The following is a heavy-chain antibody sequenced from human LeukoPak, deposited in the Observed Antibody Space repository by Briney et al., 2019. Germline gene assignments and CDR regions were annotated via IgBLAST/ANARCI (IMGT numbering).Heavy chain of an antibody. D-gene: IGHD7-27*01. CDR3: ATSLGPLTEY. V-gene: IGHV3-74*01. J-gene: IGHJ4*02. CDR1: GFAFSSNW. Sequence: GGSLRLSCAASGFAFSSNWMHWVRQTPGKGLVWVSRINSGGSGTSYADSVEGRFTISRDSAKNTLYLQMNSLKGEDTAVYYCATSLGPLTEYWGQGTLVTVSS. CDR2: INSGGSGT.